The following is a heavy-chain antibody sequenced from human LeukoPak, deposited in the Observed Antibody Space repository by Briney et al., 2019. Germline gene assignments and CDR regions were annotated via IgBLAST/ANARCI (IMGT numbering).Heavy chain of an antibody. CDR1: GGSISSSSYY. CDR3: ARDWTYCSSTSCFRGRHYYFDY. V-gene: IGHV4-39*07. CDR2: IYYSGST. Sequence: SETLSLTCTVSGGSISSSSYYWGWIRHPPGKGLEWIGSIYYSGSTYYNPSLKSRVTISVDTSRNQFSLKLSSVTAADTAVYYCARDWTYCSSTSCFRGRHYYFDYWGQGTLVTVSS. D-gene: IGHD2-2*01. J-gene: IGHJ4*02.